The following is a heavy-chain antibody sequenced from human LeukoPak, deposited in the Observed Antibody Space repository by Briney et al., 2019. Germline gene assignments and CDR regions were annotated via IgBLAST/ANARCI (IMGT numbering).Heavy chain of an antibody. V-gene: IGHV3-48*03. Sequence: PGGSLRLSCAASGFTFSSYEMNWVRQAPGKGLEWVSYISSSGSTIYYADSVKGRFTISRDNANNSLYLHMSSLRREDTAVYYCATRKRSFFEYWGRGMLVIVSS. CDR2: ISSSGSTI. CDR1: GFTFSSYE. J-gene: IGHJ4*02. D-gene: IGHD5-24*01. CDR3: ATRKRSFFEY.